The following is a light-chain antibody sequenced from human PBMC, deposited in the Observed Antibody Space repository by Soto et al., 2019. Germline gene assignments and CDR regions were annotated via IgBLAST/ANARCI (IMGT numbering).Light chain of an antibody. CDR1: QSVLYSSNNKNY. Sequence: DIVMTQSPDSLAVSLGERATINCKSSQSVLYSSNNKNYLAWYQQKPGQPPKLLIYWASTRESGVPDRFSGSGSGTDFTLTISSLQSEDFATYYCQQYYSYPRTFGQGTKV. J-gene: IGKJ1*01. V-gene: IGKV4-1*01. CDR3: QQYYSYPRT. CDR2: WAS.